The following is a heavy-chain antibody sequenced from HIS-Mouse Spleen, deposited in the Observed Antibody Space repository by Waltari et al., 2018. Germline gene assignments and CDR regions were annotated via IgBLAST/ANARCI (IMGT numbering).Heavy chain of an antibody. CDR2: IYYSGST. CDR3: AREIPYSSSWYDWYFDL. CDR1: GGAPCMRSYY. V-gene: IGHV4-39*07. J-gene: IGHJ2*01. Sequence: QLQLLESGPGLVTPPVTLSLTRTASGGAPCMRSYYSCWIRQPPGKGLEWIGSIYYSGSTYYNPSLKSRVTISVDTSKNQFSLKLSSVTAADTAVYYCAREIPYSSSWYDWYFDLWGRGTLVTVSS. D-gene: IGHD6-13*01.